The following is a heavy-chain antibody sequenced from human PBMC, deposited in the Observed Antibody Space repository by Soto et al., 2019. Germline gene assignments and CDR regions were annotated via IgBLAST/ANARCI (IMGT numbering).Heavy chain of an antibody. J-gene: IGHJ6*02. CDR1: GYSVSSRDYY. Sequence: SETLSLTCSVSGYSVSSRDYYWAWIRQPPGKGLEWIGSMLYSGLTYYNPSLKSRVTLSVDTSKNPFSVRLNSVTASDTAVYYCAPLSVSLSGPYGIHVWGQGTTVTVSS. CDR2: MLYSGLT. V-gene: IGHV4-39*01. CDR3: APLSVSLSGPYGIHV. D-gene: IGHD3-3*02.